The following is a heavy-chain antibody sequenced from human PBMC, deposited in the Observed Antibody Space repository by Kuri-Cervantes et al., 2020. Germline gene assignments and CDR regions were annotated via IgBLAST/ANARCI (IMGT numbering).Heavy chain of an antibody. Sequence: ASVKVSCKASGYTFTSYYMHWVRQAPGQGLEWMGIINPSGGSTSYAQKFQGRVTMTRDTSTSTVYMELSSLRSEDTAVYYCARDSTRQPRPYSSSWYSWARFDYWGQGTLVTVSS. D-gene: IGHD6-13*01. CDR1: GYTFTSYY. J-gene: IGHJ4*02. CDR3: ARDSTRQPRPYSSSWYSWARFDY. CDR2: INPSGGST. V-gene: IGHV1-46*01.